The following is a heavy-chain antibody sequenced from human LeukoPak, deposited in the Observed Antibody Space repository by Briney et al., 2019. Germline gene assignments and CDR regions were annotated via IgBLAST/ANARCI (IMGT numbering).Heavy chain of an antibody. V-gene: IGHV4-39*07. Sequence: SETLSLTCTVSGGSISSGGYYWSWIRQHPGKGLEWIGEINHSGSTNYNPSLKSRVTISVDTSKNQFSLKLSSVTAADTAVYYCAAIDGGTVVTPPSYYFDYWGQGTLVTVSS. CDR2: INHSGST. CDR3: AAIDGGTVVTPPSYYFDY. J-gene: IGHJ4*02. D-gene: IGHD2-21*02. CDR1: GGSISSGGYY.